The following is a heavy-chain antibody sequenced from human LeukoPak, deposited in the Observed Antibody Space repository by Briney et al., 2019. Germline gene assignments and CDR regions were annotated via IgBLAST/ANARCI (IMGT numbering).Heavy chain of an antibody. CDR2: ISYDGSNK. D-gene: IGHD6-13*01. CDR1: GFTFSSYA. J-gene: IGHJ4*02. V-gene: IGHV3-30-3*01. Sequence: PGGSLRLSCVASGFTFSSYAMHWVRQAPGKGLEWVAVISYDGSNKNYADSVKGRFTISRDNSKNTLYVQMNSLRPEDTAVYYCAGFSSSWYTYWGQGTLVTASS. CDR3: AGFSSSWYTY.